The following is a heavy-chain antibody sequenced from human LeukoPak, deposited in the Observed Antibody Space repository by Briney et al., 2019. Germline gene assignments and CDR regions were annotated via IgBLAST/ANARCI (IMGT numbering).Heavy chain of an antibody. CDR2: LYSGGNT. Sequence: GGSLRLSCAASGFTVSSNYMSWVRQAPGKGLEWVSILYSGGNTYYADSVKGRFTISRDNSKNMLYLQMNSLRAEDTAIYYCAREEPRGVYFDYWGQGTLVTVSS. V-gene: IGHV3-53*01. D-gene: IGHD1-26*01. CDR3: AREEPRGVYFDY. J-gene: IGHJ4*02. CDR1: GFTVSSNY.